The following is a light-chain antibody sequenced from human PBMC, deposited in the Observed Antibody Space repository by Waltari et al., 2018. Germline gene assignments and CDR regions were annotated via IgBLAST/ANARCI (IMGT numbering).Light chain of an antibody. CDR3: QQYNSYPYMYT. CDR1: QSISSW. Sequence: DIQMTQSPSTLSASVGDRVTITCRASQSISSWLAWYQQKPGKAPKLRIYKASSLESGVPSRFSGSGAGTEFTLTISSLQPDDFATYYCQQYNSYPYMYTFGQGTKLEIK. CDR2: KAS. V-gene: IGKV1-5*03. J-gene: IGKJ2*01.